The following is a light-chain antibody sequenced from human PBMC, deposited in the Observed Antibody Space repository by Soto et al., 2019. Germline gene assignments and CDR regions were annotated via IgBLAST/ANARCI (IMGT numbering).Light chain of an antibody. CDR1: SSDIGGYIY. V-gene: IGLV2-14*01. CDR3: SSYTITSTWV. J-gene: IGLJ3*02. Sequence: QSALTQPASVSASPGQSITISCTGTSSDIGGYIYVSWYQHHPGKAPRLMIYEVSSRPSGVSDRFSGSKSDNTASLTISGLQAEDEADYYCSSYTITSTWVFGGGTKLTVL. CDR2: EVS.